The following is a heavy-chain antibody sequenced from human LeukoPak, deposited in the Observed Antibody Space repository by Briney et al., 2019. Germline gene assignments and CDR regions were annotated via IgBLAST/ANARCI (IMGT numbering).Heavy chain of an antibody. CDR1: GFTFSNYA. J-gene: IGHJ4*02. CDR3: AKGKRVGAPYYFDS. V-gene: IGHV3-23*01. D-gene: IGHD1-26*01. CDR2: MSGSGGKT. Sequence: GGSLRLSCEASGFTFSNYAMTWVRQAPGKGLEWVSAMSGSGGKTYYADSVKVRFTISRDSSQNTLYLQMNNLRADDTAVYYCAKGKRVGAPYYFDSWGQGTLVTVSS.